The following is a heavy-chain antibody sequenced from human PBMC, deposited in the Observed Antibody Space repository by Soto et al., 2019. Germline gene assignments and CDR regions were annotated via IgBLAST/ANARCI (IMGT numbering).Heavy chain of an antibody. Sequence: EVQLVESGGGLVQPGRSLSLTCAASGFTFDDHAMHWVRQAPGKGLEWVSGISWNSGSIGYADSVKGRFTISRDNAKNSLYLQMNNLRAEETALYYCAKAMGSINVLPVASLDYVDYWGQGTLVTVSS. CDR3: AKAMGSINVLPVASLDYVDY. J-gene: IGHJ4*02. CDR1: GFTFDDHA. D-gene: IGHD2-2*01. CDR2: ISWNSGSI. V-gene: IGHV3-9*01.